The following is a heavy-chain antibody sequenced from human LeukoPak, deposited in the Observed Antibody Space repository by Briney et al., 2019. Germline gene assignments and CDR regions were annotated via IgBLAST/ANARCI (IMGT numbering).Heavy chain of an antibody. CDR1: GGSISSYY. Sequence: SETLSLTCSVSGGSISSYYWSWIRQPTGKGLDWIGYIHYTGSTNYNPSLKSRVTMSLDTSKNQFSMELMSVTAADTAVYYCARWNYFDNSGYYSDWYFDLWGRGTLVTVSS. CDR3: ARWNYFDNSGYYSDWYFDL. CDR2: IHYTGST. D-gene: IGHD3-22*01. V-gene: IGHV4-59*08. J-gene: IGHJ2*01.